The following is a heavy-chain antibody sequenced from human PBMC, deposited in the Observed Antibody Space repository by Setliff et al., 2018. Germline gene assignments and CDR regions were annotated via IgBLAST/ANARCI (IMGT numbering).Heavy chain of an antibody. V-gene: IGHV4-59*01. D-gene: IGHD3-16*01. CDR2: IHFSGNT. CDR1: GGSLSNYY. CDR3: VRGGSAWAWNYDL. Sequence: SETLSLTCTVYGGSLSNYYWNWIRQTPEMRLEWIGHIHFSGNTHFNPSLMSRVTMSVDTSKNQFSLNVNSVTSADTAVYYCVRGGSAWAWNYDLWGRGTLVTVSS. J-gene: IGHJ2*01.